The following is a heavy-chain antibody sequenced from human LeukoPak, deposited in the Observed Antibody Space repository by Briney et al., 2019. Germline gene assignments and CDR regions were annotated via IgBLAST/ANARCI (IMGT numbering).Heavy chain of an antibody. CDR2: INRDGSRT. D-gene: IGHD2-8*02. V-gene: IGHV3-74*01. CDR3: ATYRQVLLPFES. Sequence: GGSLRLSCAASGFTFSTSWMHWVRQAPGKGLVWVSHINRDGSRTTYADSVKGRFTISRDNAKNTVYLQMNSLRAEDTAIYYCATYRQVLLPFESWGQGTLVTVSS. J-gene: IGHJ4*02. CDR1: GFTFSTSW.